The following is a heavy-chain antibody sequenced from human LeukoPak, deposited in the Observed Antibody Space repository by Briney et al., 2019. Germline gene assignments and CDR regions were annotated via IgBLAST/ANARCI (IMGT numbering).Heavy chain of an antibody. CDR1: GFTFSSYS. Sequence: GGSLRLSCAASGFTFSSYSMNWVRQAPGQGLEWVSAISGSGGSTYYVDSVKGRFTSSRDNSKNTLYLQMSSLRAEDTAVYYCARRGAAAGTMDVWGKGTTVTISS. CDR3: ARRGAAAGTMDV. D-gene: IGHD6-13*01. V-gene: IGHV3-23*01. J-gene: IGHJ6*04. CDR2: ISGSGGST.